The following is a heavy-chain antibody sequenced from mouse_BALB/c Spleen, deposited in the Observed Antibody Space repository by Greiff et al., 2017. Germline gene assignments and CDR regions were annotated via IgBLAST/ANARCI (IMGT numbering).Heavy chain of an antibody. V-gene: IGHV5-12-2*01. Sequence: EVKVEESGGGLVQPGGSLKLSCAASGFTFSSYTMSWVRQTPEKRLEWVAYISNGGGSTYYPDTVKGRFTISRDNAKNTLYLQMSSLKSEDTAMYYCARKDDSAWFAYWGQGTLVTVSA. J-gene: IGHJ3*01. CDR1: GFTFSSYT. CDR3: ARKDDSAWFAY. CDR2: ISNGGGST. D-gene: IGHD2-13*01.